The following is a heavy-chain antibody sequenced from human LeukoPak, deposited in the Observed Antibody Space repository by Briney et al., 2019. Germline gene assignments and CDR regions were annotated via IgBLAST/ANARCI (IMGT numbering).Heavy chain of an antibody. D-gene: IGHD2-2*01. J-gene: IGHJ2*01. Sequence: SETLSLTCTVSGGSISSYYWSWIRQPAGKGLEWIGRIYSSGSTNYNPSLKSRVTMSVDTSKNQFSLKLSSVTAADTAVYYCATGQYHLLYWYFDLWGRGTLVTVSS. CDR3: ATGQYHLLYWYFDL. CDR1: GGSISSYY. V-gene: IGHV4-4*07. CDR2: IYSSGST.